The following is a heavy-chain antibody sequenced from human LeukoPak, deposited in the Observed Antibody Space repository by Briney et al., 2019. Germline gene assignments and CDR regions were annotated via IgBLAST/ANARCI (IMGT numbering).Heavy chain of an antibody. D-gene: IGHD3-22*01. CDR3: ARDQTAYYDRSGYHYSSTAAAFDI. V-gene: IGHV4-39*02. CDR1: GGSISSSSYY. Sequence: SETLSLTCTVSGGSISSSSYYWGWVRQPPGKGLEWIGSIYYSGSTYYNPSLKSRVTISVDTSKNQFSLKLSSVTAADTAVYYCARDQTAYYDRSGYHYSSTAAAFDIWGQGTVVTVSS. J-gene: IGHJ3*02. CDR2: IYYSGST.